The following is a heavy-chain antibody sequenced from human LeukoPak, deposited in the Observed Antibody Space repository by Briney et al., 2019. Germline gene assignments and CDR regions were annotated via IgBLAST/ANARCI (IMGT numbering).Heavy chain of an antibody. CDR3: AKATGTLGN. CDR2: ISNSGGDT. V-gene: IGHV3-23*01. Sequence: GGSLRLSCAASGFTFSSYAMSWVRQAPGKGLEWVSTISNSGGDTYHADSVKGRFTISRDNSENTLYLQMNSLTAEDTAIYYCAKATGTLGNWGQGTLVTVSS. CDR1: GFTFSSYA. D-gene: IGHD1-1*01. J-gene: IGHJ4*02.